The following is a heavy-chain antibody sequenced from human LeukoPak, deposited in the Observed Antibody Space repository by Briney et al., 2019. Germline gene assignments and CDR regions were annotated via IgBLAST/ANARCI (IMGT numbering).Heavy chain of an antibody. CDR1: GYKFIDHW. CDR2: IYPGDSDA. D-gene: IGHD1-1*01. J-gene: IGHJ5*02. V-gene: IGHV5-51*01. Sequence: GESLKISCKTSGYKFIDHWIGWVRQMPGKGMEWMAIIYPGDSDARYSPSFQGQVTISADKSITTAYLQWSSLKASDTATYYCARRVTPGVTRWFDPWGQGTPVTVSS. CDR3: ARRVTPGVTRWFDP.